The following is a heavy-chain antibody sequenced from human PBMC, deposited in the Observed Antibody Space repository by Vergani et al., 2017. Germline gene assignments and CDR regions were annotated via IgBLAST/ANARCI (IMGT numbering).Heavy chain of an antibody. J-gene: IGHJ4*02. D-gene: IGHD6-6*01. CDR1: GFTFSSYA. V-gene: IGHV3-30-3*01. CDR2: ISYDGSNK. CDR3: ARPPAPAQLAQSGAFDY. Sequence: QVQLVESGGGVVQPGRSLRLSCAASGFTFSSYAMHWVRQAPGKGLEWVAVISYDGSNKYYADSVKGRFTISRDNSKNTLYLQMNSLRAEDTDVYYCARPPAPAQLAQSGAFDYWGQGTLVTVSS.